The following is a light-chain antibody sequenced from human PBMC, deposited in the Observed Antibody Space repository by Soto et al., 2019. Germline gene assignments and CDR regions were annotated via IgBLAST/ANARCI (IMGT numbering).Light chain of an antibody. J-gene: IGKJ4*01. CDR3: QQLSRYPLT. CDR2: SAS. Sequence: EIQVTQSPSVLSASVGDTVTITCRASQALSNYLAWYQQKPGKAPDLLIYSASTLQSGVPSRFSGSGSETEFSLTIRALQPEDFATYYCQQLSRYPLTFGGGTKVDI. V-gene: IGKV1-9*01. CDR1: QALSNY.